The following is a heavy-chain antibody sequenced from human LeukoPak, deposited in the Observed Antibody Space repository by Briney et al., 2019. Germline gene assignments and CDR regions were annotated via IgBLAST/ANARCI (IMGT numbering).Heavy chain of an antibody. CDR3: ARRRAEGGSDGHYNWFDP. Sequence: SETLSLTCTVSGGSISTYYWGWIRQPPGKGLEWIGYIHYSGGTRYNPSLNSRATISIDTSKNQFSLRLSSVTAADTALYYCARRRAEGGSDGHYNWFDPWGQGTLVTVSS. CDR1: GGSISTYY. J-gene: IGHJ5*02. D-gene: IGHD6-25*01. V-gene: IGHV4-59*08. CDR2: IHYSGGT.